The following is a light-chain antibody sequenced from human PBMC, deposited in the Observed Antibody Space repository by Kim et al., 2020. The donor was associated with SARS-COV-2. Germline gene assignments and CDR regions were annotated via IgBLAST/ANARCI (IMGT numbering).Light chain of an antibody. Sequence: SYELTQPPSVSVAPGKTAQITCGGNNIGSRHVHWYQQKPGQAPVLVIYYNTDRPSGIPERFSGSNSGNTATLTISRVEAGDEAAYYCQVWDSSGDHVVFNGGTKLTVL. CDR3: QVWDSSGDHVV. J-gene: IGLJ2*01. CDR2: YNT. V-gene: IGLV3-21*04. CDR1: NIGSRH.